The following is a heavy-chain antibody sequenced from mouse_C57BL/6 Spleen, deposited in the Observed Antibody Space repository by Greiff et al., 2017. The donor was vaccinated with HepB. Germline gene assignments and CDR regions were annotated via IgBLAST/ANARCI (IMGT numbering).Heavy chain of an antibody. J-gene: IGHJ1*03. Sequence: VQLQQSGPELVKPGASVKIPCKASGYTFTDYNMDWVKQSHGKSLEWIGDINPNNGGTIYNQKFKGKATLTVDKSSSTAYMELRSLTSADTAVYYCARSGDYDRRYWYFDVWGTGTTVTVSS. D-gene: IGHD2-4*01. CDR1: GYTFTDYN. CDR2: INPNNGGT. CDR3: ARSGDYDRRYWYFDV. V-gene: IGHV1-18*01.